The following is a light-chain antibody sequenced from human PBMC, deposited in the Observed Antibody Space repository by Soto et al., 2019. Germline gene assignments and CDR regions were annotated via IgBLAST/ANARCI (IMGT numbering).Light chain of an antibody. CDR2: DTS. Sequence: DVQMTQSPSAMSASVGDRVTITCRASQDISRFVAWFQQKPGKAPERLIYDTSSLQPGVPSRFSGSGSGTEFTLAISGLQPEDFATYYCLQHNSYPYTFGQGTKLELK. CDR3: LQHNSYPYT. V-gene: IGKV1-17*03. CDR1: QDISRF. J-gene: IGKJ2*01.